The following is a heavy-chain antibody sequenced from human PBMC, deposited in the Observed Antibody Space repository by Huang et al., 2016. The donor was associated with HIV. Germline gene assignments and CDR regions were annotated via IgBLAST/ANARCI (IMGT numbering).Heavy chain of an antibody. CDR3: ARDPKYHRIGYYRQRRGIDI. J-gene: IGHJ3*02. V-gene: IGHV1-18*01. CDR1: GYTFTSYG. CDR2: ISSSRGDN. Sequence: QIQLMQSGPELKQPGASVKVSCKASGYTFTSYGITWVRQAPGQGPEWMGWISSSRGDNENAQKFQGRVTLTTDTSTNIAYMELRSLRSDDTAKYYCARDPKYHRIGYYRQRRGIDIWGQGTMVIVSS. D-gene: IGHD3-22*01.